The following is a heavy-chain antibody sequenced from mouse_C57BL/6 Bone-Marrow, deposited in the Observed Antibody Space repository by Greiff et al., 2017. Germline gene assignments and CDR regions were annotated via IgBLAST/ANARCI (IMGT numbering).Heavy chain of an antibody. V-gene: IGHV1-64*01. D-gene: IGHD3-2*02. CDR3: AREDSSGYLFAY. Sequence: VQLLQPGAELVKPGASVKLSCKASGYTFTSYWMHWVKQRPGQGLEWIGMIHPNSGSTNYNEKFKSKATLTVDKSSSTAYMQLSSLTSEDSAVYYCAREDSSGYLFAYWGQGTLVTVAA. CDR1: GYTFTSYW. J-gene: IGHJ3*01. CDR2: IHPNSGST.